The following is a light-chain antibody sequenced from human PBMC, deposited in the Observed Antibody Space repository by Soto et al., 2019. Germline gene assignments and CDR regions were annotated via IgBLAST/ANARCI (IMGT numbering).Light chain of an antibody. V-gene: IGLV2-14*03. CDR1: SSDVGGSDY. CDR3: SSYTSSAPGVL. CDR2: DVS. Sequence: QSALTQPASVSGSPGQSITISCSGTSSDVGGSDYVSWYQQHPGEAPKLMIYDVSYRPSGISYRFSGSKSGNTAYLTISGLQAEDEADYFCSSYTSSAPGVLFGGGTKLTVL. J-gene: IGLJ3*02.